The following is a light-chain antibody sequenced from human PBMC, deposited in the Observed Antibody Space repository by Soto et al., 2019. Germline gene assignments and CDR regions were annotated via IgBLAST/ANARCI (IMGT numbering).Light chain of an antibody. CDR1: QSISSY. V-gene: IGKV1-39*01. Sequence: DIQMTQSPSSLSASVGDRVTITCRASQSISSYLSWYQQIPGRAPKLLIYAASTLQSGVPSRFSGSGSGTDFSLTIRSLQPEDFATYYCQQTYRTPWTFGQGTKVEIK. CDR2: AAS. J-gene: IGKJ1*01. CDR3: QQTYRTPWT.